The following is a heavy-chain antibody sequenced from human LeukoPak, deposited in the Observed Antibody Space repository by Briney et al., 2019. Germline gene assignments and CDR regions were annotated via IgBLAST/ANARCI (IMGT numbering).Heavy chain of an antibody. J-gene: IGHJ4*02. Sequence: GGSLRLSCAASGFTFSSYAMNWVRQAPGKGLEWVSSISTSSSYIHYADSVKGRFTISRDNAKNSLYLQINSLRVEDTAVYYCARDWGNWDFDYWGQGTLVSVSA. CDR1: GFTFSSYA. V-gene: IGHV3-21*01. CDR3: ARDWGNWDFDY. D-gene: IGHD1-1*01. CDR2: ISTSSSYI.